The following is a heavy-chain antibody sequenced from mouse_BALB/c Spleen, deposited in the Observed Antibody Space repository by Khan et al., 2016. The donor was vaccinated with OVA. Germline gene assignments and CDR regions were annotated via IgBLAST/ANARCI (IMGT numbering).Heavy chain of an antibody. CDR2: INTSSGYT. J-gene: IGHJ3*01. Sequence: QIQLVQSGAELAKPGASVKMSCTASGYTFTTYWIHWIKQRPGQGLEWIGYINTSSGYTEYNKNFKGKATLTADDSSRTAYMQLNRLTSADSAVYYCARRGLNGLFAYGGQGTLVTVSA. CDR3: ARRGLNGLFAY. CDR1: GYTFTTYW. V-gene: IGHV1-7*01. D-gene: IGHD3-1*01.